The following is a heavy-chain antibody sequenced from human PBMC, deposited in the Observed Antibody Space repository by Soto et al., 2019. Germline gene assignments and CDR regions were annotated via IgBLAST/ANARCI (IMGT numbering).Heavy chain of an antibody. CDR2: IWYDGSNK. V-gene: IGHV3-33*01. Sequence: PGGSLRLSCSASGFTFSSYGMHWVRQAPGKGLEWVAVIWYDGSNKYYADSVKGRFTISRDNSKNTLYLQMNSLRAEDTAVYYCARGKTGTTHYFDYWGQGTLVTVSS. CDR1: GFTFSSYG. D-gene: IGHD1-7*01. CDR3: ARGKTGTTHYFDY. J-gene: IGHJ4*02.